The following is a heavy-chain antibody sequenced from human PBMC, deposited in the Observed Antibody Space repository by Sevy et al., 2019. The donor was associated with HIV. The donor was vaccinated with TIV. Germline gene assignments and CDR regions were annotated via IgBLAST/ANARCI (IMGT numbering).Heavy chain of an antibody. D-gene: IGHD3-10*01. CDR3: ARGSGGSGSYYIPDAFDI. CDR2: IIPIFGTE. J-gene: IGHJ3*02. Sequence: ASVKVSCKASGGTFSIYAISWVRQAPGQGLEWMGGIIPIFGTENYAQKFQGRVTITADESTSTAYMELSSLRSEDTAVYYCARGSGGSGSYYIPDAFDIWGQGTMVTVSS. V-gene: IGHV1-69*13. CDR1: GGTFSIYA.